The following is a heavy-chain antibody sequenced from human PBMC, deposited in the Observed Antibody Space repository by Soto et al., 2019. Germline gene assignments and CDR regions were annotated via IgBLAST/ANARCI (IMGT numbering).Heavy chain of an antibody. D-gene: IGHD2-15*01. Sequence: GGSLRLSCAASGFTFSSYWMSWVRQAPGKGLEWVANIKQDGSEKYYVDSVKGRFTISRDNAKNSLYLQMNSLRAEDTAVYYCARARCSGGSCYGFQRRRISNPYYFDYWGQGTLVTVSS. J-gene: IGHJ4*02. CDR1: GFTFSSYW. CDR3: ARARCSGGSCYGFQRRRISNPYYFDY. V-gene: IGHV3-7*01. CDR2: IKQDGSEK.